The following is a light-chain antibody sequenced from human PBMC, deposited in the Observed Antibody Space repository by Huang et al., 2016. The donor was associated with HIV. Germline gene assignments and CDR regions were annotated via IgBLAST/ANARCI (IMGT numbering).Light chain of an antibody. CDR1: QSVNSN. V-gene: IGKV3-15*01. Sequence: EIVMTQSPATLSLSPGERATLSCRASQSVNSNLGWYQQKPGQAPRLLIYGAYTRATGVPGRFSGSGSGTEFTLTISSLQSEDFAVYYCQQYSKWPPNTFGQGTKLESK. CDR3: QQYSKWPPNT. J-gene: IGKJ2*01. CDR2: GAY.